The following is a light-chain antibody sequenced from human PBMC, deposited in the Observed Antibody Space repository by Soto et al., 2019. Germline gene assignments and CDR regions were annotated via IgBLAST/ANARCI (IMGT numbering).Light chain of an antibody. Sequence: QSALTQPASVSGSPGQSITISCTGTSDDVGGYNYVSWYQQHPGKVPQLIVYDVTNRPSGVSIRFSGSKSGNTASLTISGLQAEDEADYDCSSFVGSRGLYVFGTGTKLTVL. V-gene: IGLV2-14*03. CDR3: SSFVGSRGLYV. J-gene: IGLJ1*01. CDR2: DVT. CDR1: SDDVGGYNY.